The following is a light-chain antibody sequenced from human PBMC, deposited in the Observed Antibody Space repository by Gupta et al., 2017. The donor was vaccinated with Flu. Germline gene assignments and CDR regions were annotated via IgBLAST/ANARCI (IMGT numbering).Light chain of an antibody. V-gene: IGLV1-51*01. CDR3: GTGDTSRSVWV. J-gene: IGLJ3*02. CDR2: DNN. CDR1: SSNIGNHY. Sequence: QSVLTQPPSVSAASGQKVTISCSGTSSNIGNHYVSWYQQFPGTAPKLLIYDNNNRPSGIPDRFSGSKSGTSATLGITGLQTGDEADYYCGTGDTSRSVWVFGGGTKLTVL.